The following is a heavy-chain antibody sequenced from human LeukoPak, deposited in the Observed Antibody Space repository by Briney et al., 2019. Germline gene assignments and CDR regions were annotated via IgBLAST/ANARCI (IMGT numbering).Heavy chain of an antibody. J-gene: IGHJ4*02. CDR1: GGSISSYY. V-gene: IGHV4-59*01. CDR3: ARALVVPAAIDY. CDR2: IYYSGST. D-gene: IGHD2-2*02. Sequence: SETLSLTCTISGGSISSYYWSWIRQPPGKGLEWIGYIYYSGSTNYNPSLKSRVTISVDTSKNQFSLKLSSVTAADTAVYYCARALVVPAAIDYWGQGTLVTVSS.